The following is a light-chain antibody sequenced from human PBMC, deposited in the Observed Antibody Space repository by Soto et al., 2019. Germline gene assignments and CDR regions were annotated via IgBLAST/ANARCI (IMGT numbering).Light chain of an antibody. CDR2: GTF. V-gene: IGKV1-9*01. J-gene: IGKJ3*01. CDR1: QDIQTY. Sequence: IQLTQSPSSLSASVGDRVSITCRASQDIQTYLAWYQQKRGEAPKLLISGTFPLQSGVPSMFNGSGSGTDFTLTIRRLQTEDLATYYCQHLNNYPPFTFGPGTKVDLE. CDR3: QHLNNYPPFT.